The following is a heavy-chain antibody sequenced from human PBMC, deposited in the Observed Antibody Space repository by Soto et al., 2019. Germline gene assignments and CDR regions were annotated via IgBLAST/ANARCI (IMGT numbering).Heavy chain of an antibody. V-gene: IGHV1-3*01. CDR2: INAGNGNT. CDR3: ARALIPYSSSWYNWFDP. J-gene: IGHJ5*02. Sequence: GSSLKVSCKASGYTFTSYAMHCVRQVPGQRLEWMGWINAGNGNTKYSQKFQGRVTITRDTSASTAYMELSSLRSEDKAVYYCARALIPYSSSWYNWFDPWGQGNLVT. CDR1: GYTFTSYA. D-gene: IGHD6-13*01.